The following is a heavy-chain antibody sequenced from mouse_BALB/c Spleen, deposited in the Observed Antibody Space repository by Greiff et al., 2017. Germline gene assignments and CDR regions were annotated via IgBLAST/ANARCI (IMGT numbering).Heavy chain of an antibody. Sequence: QVQLQQPGAELVKPGAPVKLSCKASGYTFTSYWMNWVKQRPGRGLEWIGRIDPSDSETHYNQKFKDKATLTVDKSSSTAYIQLSSLTSEDSAVYYCARGYDYDGAMDYWGQGTSVTVSS. V-gene: IGHV1-69*02. CDR3: ARGYDYDGAMDY. CDR1: GYTFTSYW. CDR2: IDPSDSET. J-gene: IGHJ4*01. D-gene: IGHD2-4*01.